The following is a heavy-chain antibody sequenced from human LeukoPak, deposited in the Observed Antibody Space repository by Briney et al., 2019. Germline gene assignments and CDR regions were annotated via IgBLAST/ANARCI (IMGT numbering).Heavy chain of an antibody. Sequence: PGGSLRLSCAASGFTFSSYAMHWVRRAPGKGLEWVAVISYDGSNKYYADSVKGRFTISRDNSKNTLYLQMNSLRAEDTAVYYCARIQSPLGYYYYGMDVWGKGTTVTVSS. J-gene: IGHJ6*04. CDR2: ISYDGSNK. CDR3: ARIQSPLGYYYYGMDV. D-gene: IGHD3-16*01. CDR1: GFTFSSYA. V-gene: IGHV3-30*04.